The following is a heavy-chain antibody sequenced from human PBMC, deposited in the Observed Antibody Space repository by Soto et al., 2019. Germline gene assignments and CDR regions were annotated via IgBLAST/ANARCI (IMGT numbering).Heavy chain of an antibody. CDR1: GFTFNEYY. D-gene: IGHD1-26*01. Sequence: GGSLRLSCAASGFTFNEYYMSWIRQAPGKGLEWISYSSNSGTFARYADSVKGRFSISRDNAKNSLYLQINSLRGDDTAIYYCARSGENYYLIDSWGQGTQVTVS. J-gene: IGHJ4*02. V-gene: IGHV3-11*06. CDR3: ARSGENYYLIDS. CDR2: SSNSGTFA.